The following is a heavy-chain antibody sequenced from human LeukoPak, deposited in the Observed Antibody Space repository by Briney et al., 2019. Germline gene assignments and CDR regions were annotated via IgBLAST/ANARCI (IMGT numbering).Heavy chain of an antibody. J-gene: IGHJ4*02. Sequence: SGPTLVKPTQTLTLTCNFSGVSLRTSAMCGSGIRQPPGKALEWLARIDWDDDKYYSTSLKTRLTISKDTSKNQVVLTMTNMDPVDTATYYCARIRRGWIDYWGQGTLVTVSS. CDR1: GVSLRTSAMC. V-gene: IGHV2-70*11. CDR3: ARIRRGWIDY. D-gene: IGHD3-10*01. CDR2: IDWDDDK.